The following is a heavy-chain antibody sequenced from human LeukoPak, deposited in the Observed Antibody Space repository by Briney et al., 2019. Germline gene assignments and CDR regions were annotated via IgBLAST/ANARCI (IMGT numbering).Heavy chain of an antibody. J-gene: IGHJ3*02. CDR3: AREPTTVTTQAFDI. CDR2: IYYSGST. D-gene: IGHD4-17*01. Sequence: SETLSLTCTVSGGSISSGGYYWSWIRQHPGKGLEWIGYIYYSGSTYYNPSLKSRVTISVDTSKNQFSLKLSSVTAADTAVYYCAREPTTVTTQAFDIWAKGQWSPSLQ. V-gene: IGHV4-31*03. CDR1: GGSISSGGYY.